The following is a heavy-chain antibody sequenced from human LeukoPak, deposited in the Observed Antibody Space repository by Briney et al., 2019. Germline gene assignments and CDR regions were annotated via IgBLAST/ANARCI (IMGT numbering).Heavy chain of an antibody. CDR2: IGGSGGAT. V-gene: IGHV3-23*01. CDR1: GFTFSTYA. J-gene: IGHJ4*02. D-gene: IGHD6-19*01. CDR3: AKYSSWQWLASFDY. Sequence: GGSLRLSCAASGFTFSTYAMSWVRQAPGKGLEWVSGIGGSGGATYYADSVKGRFTISRDNSKNTLYLQMNSLRVEDTAVYYCAKYSSWQWLASFDYWGQGTLVTVSS.